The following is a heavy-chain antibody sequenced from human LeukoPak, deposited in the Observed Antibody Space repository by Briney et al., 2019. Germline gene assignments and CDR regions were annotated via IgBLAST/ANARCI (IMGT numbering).Heavy chain of an antibody. J-gene: IGHJ4*02. V-gene: IGHV3-21*01. Sequence: GGSLRLSCAASGFTLSSYSMNWVRQAPGKGLEWVSSISSSSSYIYYADSVKGRFTISRDNAKNSLYLQMNSLRAEDTAVYYCARDSNCGGDCYIDYWGQGTLVTVSS. CDR2: ISSSSSYI. D-gene: IGHD2-21*02. CDR3: ARDSNCGGDCYIDY. CDR1: GFTLSSYS.